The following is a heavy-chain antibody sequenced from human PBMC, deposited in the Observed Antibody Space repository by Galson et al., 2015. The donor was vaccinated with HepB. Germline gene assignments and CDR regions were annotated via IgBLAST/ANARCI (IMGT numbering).Heavy chain of an antibody. CDR2: ISGSGDST. V-gene: IGHV3-23*01. Sequence: SLRLSCAASGFIFRTYDMRWVRQAPGKGLEWVSGISGSGDSTYYADSVKGRFTISRDNSKNSLYLQMNSLRAEDTAVYYCAKDFDWTYSGCDCYFWAPFHYWGQGILVTVSS. D-gene: IGHD2-21*02. CDR1: GFIFRTYD. J-gene: IGHJ1*01. CDR3: AKDFDWTYSGCDCYFWAPFHY.